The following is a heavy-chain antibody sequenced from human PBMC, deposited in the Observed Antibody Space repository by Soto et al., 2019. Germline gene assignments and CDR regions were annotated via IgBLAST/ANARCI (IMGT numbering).Heavy chain of an antibody. CDR1: GGTFSSYA. CDR3: ARSPYSSSPRVNWFDP. D-gene: IGHD6-13*01. CDR2: IIPIFGTA. J-gene: IGHJ5*02. V-gene: IGHV1-69*13. Sequence: SVKVSFKASGGTFSSYAISWVRQAPGQGLEWMGGIIPIFGTANYAQKFQGRVTITADESTSTAYMELSSLRSEDTAVYYCARSPYSSSPRVNWFDPWGQGTLVTVSS.